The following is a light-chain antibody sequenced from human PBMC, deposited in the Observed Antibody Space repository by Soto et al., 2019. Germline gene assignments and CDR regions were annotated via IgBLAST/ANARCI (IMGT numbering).Light chain of an antibody. V-gene: IGKV1-17*01. CDR2: AAS. CDR3: IQHYYYPPWT. J-gene: IGKJ1*01. CDR1: QGIRND. Sequence: DVKMSQSPSSLSAYVGDTVTITCRASQGIRNDLVWYQQKPGKAPKTLIYAASSLQSGVPSRFSGSGSGTEFTLTISGLQPEDFATYYSIQHYYYPPWTCGQGSMVDVK.